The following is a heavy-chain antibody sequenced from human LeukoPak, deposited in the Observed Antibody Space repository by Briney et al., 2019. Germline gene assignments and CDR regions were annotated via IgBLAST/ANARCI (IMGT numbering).Heavy chain of an antibody. J-gene: IGHJ5*02. D-gene: IGHD6-13*01. Sequence: ASVKVSCKASGYTFTSYAMNWVRQAPGQGLEWMGWINTNTGNPTYAQGFTGRFVFSLGTSVSTAYLQISSLKAEDTAVYYCARDYPRRAAAGIPSNNWFDPWGQGTLVTVSS. V-gene: IGHV7-4-1*02. CDR3: ARDYPRRAAAGIPSNNWFDP. CDR1: GYTFTSYA. CDR2: INTNTGNP.